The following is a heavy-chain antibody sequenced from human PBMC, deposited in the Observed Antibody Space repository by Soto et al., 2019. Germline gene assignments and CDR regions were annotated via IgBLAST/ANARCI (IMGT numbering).Heavy chain of an antibody. J-gene: IGHJ6*02. V-gene: IGHV4-4*07. D-gene: IGHD1-26*01. Sequence: QVQLQESGPGLVKPSETLSLTCNVSGGSIRSYYWSWVRQPAGKPLEWIGRIYTSGSTNYNPSLKSRASMSVDTSKNQFSLEVTSVTAADTAVYYCAIEGACGFGMDVWRLGTTVTVSS. CDR2: IYTSGST. CDR1: GGSIRSYY. CDR3: AIEGACGFGMDV.